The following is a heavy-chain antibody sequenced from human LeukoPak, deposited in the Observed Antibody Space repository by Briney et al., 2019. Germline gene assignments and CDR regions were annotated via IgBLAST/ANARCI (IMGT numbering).Heavy chain of an antibody. J-gene: IGHJ4*02. V-gene: IGHV3-48*03. Sequence: GGSLRLSCAASGFTFSSYEMNWVRQAPGKGLEWVSYISSSGSTIYYADSVKGRFTISRDNAKNSLYLQMNSLRAEDTAVYYCARGQLLSRWYFDYWGQGTLVTVSS. CDR1: GFTFSSYE. CDR2: ISSSGSTI. CDR3: ARGQLLSRWYFDY. D-gene: IGHD2-2*01.